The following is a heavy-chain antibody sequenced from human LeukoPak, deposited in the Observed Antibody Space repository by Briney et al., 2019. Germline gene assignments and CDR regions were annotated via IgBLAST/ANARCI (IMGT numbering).Heavy chain of an antibody. CDR2: IYHSEST. J-gene: IGHJ4*02. CDR1: GYSISSGYY. CDR3: ATRKLGNDY. Sequence: PSETLSLTCTVSGYSISSGYYWGWLRQPPGKGLEWIGSIYHSESTYYNPSLKSRVTISVHTSKNQFSLKLYSVTAADTAVYYCATRKLGNDYWGQGTLVTVSS. D-gene: IGHD7-27*01. V-gene: IGHV4-38-2*02.